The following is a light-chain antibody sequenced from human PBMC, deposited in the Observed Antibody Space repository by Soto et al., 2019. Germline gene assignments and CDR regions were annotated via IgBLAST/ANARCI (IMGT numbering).Light chain of an antibody. CDR2: GAS. J-gene: IGKJ2*01. CDR1: QIVISNY. Sequence: EIVLTQSPGTLSLSPGVGATLSCRASQIVISNYLAWYQKKPGQAPRLLIYGASSRATGIPDRFSGSGSGTDFTLTISRLEPEDFAVYYCQQYDSSAHTFGQGTKLELK. CDR3: QQYDSSAHT. V-gene: IGKV3-20*01.